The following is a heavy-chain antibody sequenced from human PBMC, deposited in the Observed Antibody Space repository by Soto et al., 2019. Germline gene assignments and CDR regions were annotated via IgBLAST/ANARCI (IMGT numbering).Heavy chain of an antibody. V-gene: IGHV4-59*01. J-gene: IGHJ6*02. D-gene: IGHD1-1*01. CDR2: IYYSGST. Sequence: LSLTCTVSGGSISSYYWSWIRQPPGKGLEWIVYIYYSGSTNYNPSLKSRVTISVDTSKNQFSLKLSSVTAADTAVYYCARDRRTTYNWNDKYYYYGMDVWGQGTTVTV. CDR3: ARDRRTTYNWNDKYYYYGMDV. CDR1: GGSISSYY.